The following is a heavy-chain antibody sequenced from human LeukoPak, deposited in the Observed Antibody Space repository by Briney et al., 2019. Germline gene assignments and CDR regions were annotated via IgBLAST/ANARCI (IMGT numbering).Heavy chain of an antibody. D-gene: IGHD3-16*02. Sequence: SETLSLTCAVYGGSFSGYYWSWIRQPPGKGLEWIGEINHSGSTNYNPSLKSRVTISVDTSKNQFSLKLSSVTAADTAVYYCARGRDDYVWGSYRPPTYNWFDPWGQGTLVTVSS. V-gene: IGHV4-34*01. CDR1: GGSFSGYY. J-gene: IGHJ5*02. CDR2: INHSGST. CDR3: ARGRDDYVWGSYRPPTYNWFDP.